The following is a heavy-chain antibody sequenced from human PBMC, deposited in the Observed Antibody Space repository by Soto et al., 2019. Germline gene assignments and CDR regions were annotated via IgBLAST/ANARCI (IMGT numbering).Heavy chain of an antibody. CDR1: GDSMNNYY. D-gene: IGHD3-9*01. Sequence: PSETLSLTCTVSGDSMNNYYWSWIRQPPGKGLEWIGYIYYSGSINYNPSLKSRVTISVDTSKNQFSLKLSSVTAADTAVYYCARGVGGYFDWLLDHWGQGTLVTVSS. CDR2: IYYSGSI. J-gene: IGHJ4*02. CDR3: ARGVGGYFDWLLDH. V-gene: IGHV4-59*01.